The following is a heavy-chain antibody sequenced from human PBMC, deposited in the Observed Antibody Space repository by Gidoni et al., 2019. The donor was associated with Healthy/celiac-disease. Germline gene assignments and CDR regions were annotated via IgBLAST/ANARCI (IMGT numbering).Heavy chain of an antibody. CDR3: AKDIGSDSSGYSTFDY. CDR2: IRWNSGSI. V-gene: IGHV3-9*01. CDR1: AFTIADYA. J-gene: IGHJ4*02. Sequence: EVQLVESGAGLVQPGRSLRLSCAASAFTIADYAMHWVRQAPGKGLEWFSGIRWNSGSIGYADSVKGRFTSSRDNAKNSLYLQMNRRRAEDTAWYYWAKDIGSDSSGYSTFDYWGQGTLVTVSS. D-gene: IGHD3-22*01.